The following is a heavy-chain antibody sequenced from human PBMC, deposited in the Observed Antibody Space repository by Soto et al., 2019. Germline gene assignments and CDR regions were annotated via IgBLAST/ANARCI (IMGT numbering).Heavy chain of an antibody. V-gene: IGHV3-23*01. D-gene: IGHD1-26*01. CDR2: ISGSCGST. J-gene: IGHJ4*02. Sequence: EVQLLESGGGLVQPGGSLRLSCAASGFTFSSYAMRWVRQAPVKGLEWVSAISGSCGSTYYADSVKGRFTISRDNSKNTLYLQMNSLRAEDTAVYYCASRGSGSYYDYWGQGTLVTVSS. CDR1: GFTFSSYA. CDR3: ASRGSGSYYDY.